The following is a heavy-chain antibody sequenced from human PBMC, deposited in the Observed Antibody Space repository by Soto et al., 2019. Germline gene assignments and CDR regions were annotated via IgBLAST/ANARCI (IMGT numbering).Heavy chain of an antibody. CDR1: GYTFTSYG. CDR3: AKAMVEDYYDSSGYYYFFDY. J-gene: IGHJ4*02. V-gene: IGHV1-18*01. D-gene: IGHD3-22*01. Sequence: GASVKVSCKASGYTFTSYGISWVRQAPGQGLEWMGWISAYNGNTNYAQKLQGRVTMTTDTSTSTAYMELRSLRSDDTAVYYCAKAMVEDYYDSSGYYYFFDYWGQGTLVTVS. CDR2: ISAYNGNT.